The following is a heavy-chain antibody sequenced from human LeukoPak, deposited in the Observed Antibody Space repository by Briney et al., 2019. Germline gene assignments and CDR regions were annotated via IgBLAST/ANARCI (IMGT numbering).Heavy chain of an antibody. J-gene: IGHJ4*02. CDR2: ISGSGGST. D-gene: IGHD3-10*01. V-gene: IGHV3-23*01. CDR3: AKSFWWFGEFSPFDY. CDR1: GFTFSSYG. Sequence: GGSLRLSCAASGFTFSSYGMSWVRQAPGKGLEWVSAISGSGGSTYYADSVKGRFTISRDNAKNSVDLQMNSLRVEDTAVYYCAKSFWWFGEFSPFDYWGQGTLVTVSS.